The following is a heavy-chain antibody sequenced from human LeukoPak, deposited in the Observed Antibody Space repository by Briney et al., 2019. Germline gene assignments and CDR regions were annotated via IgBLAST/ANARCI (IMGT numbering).Heavy chain of an antibody. J-gene: IGHJ4*02. D-gene: IGHD6-13*01. V-gene: IGHV3-7*01. CDR1: GFTLTDNW. CDR3: ARGRGSWYGVYFDY. CDR2: IKRDRSEK. Sequence: HPGGCLRLSCAAAGFTLTDNWMSWVRQARGEGLEWVANIKRDRSEKYYVDSVKGRFTISRDNAKNSLYLQMNSLRTEDTALYYCARGRGSWYGVYFDYWGQGTLVTVSS.